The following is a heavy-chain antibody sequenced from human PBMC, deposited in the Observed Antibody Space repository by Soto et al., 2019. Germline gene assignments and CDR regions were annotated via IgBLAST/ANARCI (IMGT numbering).Heavy chain of an antibody. CDR3: ARDGAAAGTIDY. V-gene: IGHV3-33*01. CDR1: GFTFSSYG. CDR2: IWYDGSNK. J-gene: IGHJ4*02. D-gene: IGHD6-13*01. Sequence: QVQLVESGGGVVQPGRSLRLSCAASGFTFSSYGMHWVRQAPGKGLEWVAVIWYDGSNKYYADSVKGRFTISRDNSKNTLYLQMNSLRAEDTAVYYCARDGAAAGTIDYWGQGTLVTVSS.